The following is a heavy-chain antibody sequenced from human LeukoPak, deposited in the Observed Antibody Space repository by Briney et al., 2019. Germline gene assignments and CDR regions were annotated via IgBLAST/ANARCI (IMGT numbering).Heavy chain of an antibody. CDR1: GFTVNSNY. CDR3: ARGGGYYAIDY. D-gene: IGHD1-26*01. Sequence: GGSLRLSCEASGFTVNSNYMNWVRQAPGKGLEWVSVVYSDDTTYYADSVKGRFTVSRDNSKNTLYLQMNNLRAEDTAVYYCARGGGYYAIDYWGQGTLVTVSS. V-gene: IGHV3-53*01. J-gene: IGHJ4*02. CDR2: VYSDDTT.